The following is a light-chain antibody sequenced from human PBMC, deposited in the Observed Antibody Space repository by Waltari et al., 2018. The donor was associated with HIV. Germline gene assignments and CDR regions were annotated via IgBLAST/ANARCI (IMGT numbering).Light chain of an antibody. CDR2: GAS. CDR3: QQYGTSPRT. CDR1: QSVNSNY. V-gene: IGKV3-20*01. Sequence: EIVLTQSPGTLSLSPGERATLSCRASQSVNSNYLAWYQQKPGQAPRLLIYGASSRATGIPNRFSGSGSGTDFTLTVSRLEPEDSALYYCQQYGTSPRTFGRGTKVEI. J-gene: IGKJ1*01.